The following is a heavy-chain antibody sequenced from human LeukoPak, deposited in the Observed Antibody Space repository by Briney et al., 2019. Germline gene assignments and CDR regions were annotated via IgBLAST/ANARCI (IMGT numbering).Heavy chain of an antibody. V-gene: IGHV1-2*06. CDR3: VSELGTAGYYFDY. CDR2: INPNSGGT. J-gene: IGHJ4*02. D-gene: IGHD7-27*01. CDR1: GYTFTGYY. Sequence: ASVTVSCTASGYTFTGYYMDWVRQAPGQGLEWMGRINPNSGGTNYAQKFQGRVTMTRDTSISTAYMELRRLRSDDTAVYYCVSELGTAGYYFDYWGQGTQVTVSS.